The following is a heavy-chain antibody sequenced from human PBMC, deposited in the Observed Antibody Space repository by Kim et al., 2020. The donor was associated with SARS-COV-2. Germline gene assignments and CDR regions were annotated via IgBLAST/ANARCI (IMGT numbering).Heavy chain of an antibody. D-gene: IGHD5-12*01. CDR2: ST. V-gene: IGHV3-23*01. J-gene: IGHJ4*02. Sequence: STYYTDSVKGRFTISGDNSKNTLYLQMNSLRAEDTAVYYCAKGGWLRQFDYWGQGTLVTVSS. CDR3: AKGGWLRQFDY.